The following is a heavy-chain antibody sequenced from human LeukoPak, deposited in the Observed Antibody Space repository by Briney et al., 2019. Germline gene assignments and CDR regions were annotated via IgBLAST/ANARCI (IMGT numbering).Heavy chain of an antibody. Sequence: GGSLRLSCAASGFTFSSYGMHWVRQAPGKGLEWVAVISYDGSNKYYADSVKGRFTISRDNSKNTLYLQMNSLRAEDTAVYYCARTRYCSGGSCSHYYYMDVWGKGTTVTVSS. V-gene: IGHV3-30*03. J-gene: IGHJ6*03. D-gene: IGHD2-15*01. CDR3: ARTRYCSGGSCSHYYYMDV. CDR1: GFTFSSYG. CDR2: ISYDGSNK.